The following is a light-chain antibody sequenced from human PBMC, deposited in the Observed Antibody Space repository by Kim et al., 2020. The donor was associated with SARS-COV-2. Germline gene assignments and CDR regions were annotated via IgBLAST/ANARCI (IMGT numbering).Light chain of an antibody. Sequence: DVVMTQFPLSLAVTLGQPASISCKSSQSLVHSDGNTYLGWFHQRPGQSPRRLIYKVFRRDSGVPDRFSGSGSGTDFTLTISRVEAEDAGIYYCMQVNTFGQGTKVDIK. CDR1: QSLVHSDGNTY. J-gene: IGKJ2*01. CDR3: MQVNT. V-gene: IGKV2-30*02. CDR2: KVF.